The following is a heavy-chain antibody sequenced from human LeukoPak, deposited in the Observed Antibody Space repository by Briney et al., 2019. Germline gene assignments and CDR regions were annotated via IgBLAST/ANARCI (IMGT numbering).Heavy chain of an antibody. J-gene: IGHJ6*02. D-gene: IGHD5-12*01. Sequence: SKTLSLTCGVSGGSISGAYWSWIRQAPGKGLEWIGYIYYSGSTDYNPSLESRVTISIDTSKNHFSLNLTAVTAEDTAIYYCARTGSGRDYYGMDVWGQGTSVTVSS. CDR1: GGSISGAY. CDR2: IYYSGST. V-gene: IGHV4-59*01. CDR3: ARTGSGRDYYGMDV.